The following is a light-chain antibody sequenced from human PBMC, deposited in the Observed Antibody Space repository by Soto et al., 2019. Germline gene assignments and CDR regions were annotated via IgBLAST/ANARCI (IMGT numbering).Light chain of an antibody. CDR3: QQTRRAPRT. V-gene: IGKV1-39*01. Sequence: DIQMTQSPASLSASVGDRVAITCRASQPISSYLNWYQHKPGKAPTLLIYAASNLQGGVPSRFIGSGSGTNFTLGISILELEDFATYSCQQTRRAPRTFGPGTKLEIK. J-gene: IGKJ2*01. CDR2: AAS. CDR1: QPISSY.